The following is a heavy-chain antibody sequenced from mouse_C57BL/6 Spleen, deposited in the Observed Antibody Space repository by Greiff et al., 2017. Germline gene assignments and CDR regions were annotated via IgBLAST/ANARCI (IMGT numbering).Heavy chain of an antibody. D-gene: IGHD2-4*01. Sequence: QVQLQQPGAELVKPGASVKMSCKASGYTFTSYWITWVKQRPGQGLEWIGDIYPGSGSTNYNEKFKSKATLTVDTSSSTAYMKLSSLTSADSAVYYCARHYDYDGGDYWGQGTTLTVSS. V-gene: IGHV1-55*01. J-gene: IGHJ2*01. CDR3: ARHYDYDGGDY. CDR2: IYPGSGST. CDR1: GYTFTSYW.